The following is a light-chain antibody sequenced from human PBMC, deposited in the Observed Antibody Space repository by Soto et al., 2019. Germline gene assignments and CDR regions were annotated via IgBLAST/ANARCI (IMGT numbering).Light chain of an antibody. V-gene: IGLV2-14*01. Sequence: SVLTQPAPQSWSPGQSITIYCTGTSSDVGGYNYVSWYQHHPGKAPKLMSYEVSHRPSGVSNRFSGSKPGNTASLTISGLQAEDEADYYCSSYTSSSTLLYVFGTGTKVTVL. J-gene: IGLJ1*01. CDR2: EVS. CDR3: SSYTSSSTLLYV. CDR1: SSDVGGYNY.